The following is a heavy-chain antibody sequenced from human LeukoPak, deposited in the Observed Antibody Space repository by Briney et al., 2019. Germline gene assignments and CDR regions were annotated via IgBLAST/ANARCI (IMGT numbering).Heavy chain of an antibody. CDR2: ISGSGGST. CDR3: ANVGYGYYYYGMDV. Sequence: GASLRLSCAASGFTFSSYAMSWVRQAPGKGLEWVSAISGSGGSTYYADSVKGRFTISRDNSKNTLYLQMNSLRAEDTAVYYCANVGYGYYYYGMDVWGQGTTVTVSS. D-gene: IGHD1-1*01. CDR1: GFTFSSYA. V-gene: IGHV3-23*01. J-gene: IGHJ6*02.